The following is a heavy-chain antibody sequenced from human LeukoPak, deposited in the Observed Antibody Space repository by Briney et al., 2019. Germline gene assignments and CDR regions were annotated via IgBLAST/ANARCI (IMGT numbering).Heavy chain of an antibody. Sequence: PGGSLRLSCTASGFTFSSYTMSWVRQAPGEGLEWLSAINGRGITYYAGSVKGRFPISRDNSENTLYLQMNSLTVDDTAVYFCAKERQTGDYFTSDYWGQGTLVTVSS. CDR3: AKERQTGDYFTSDY. CDR2: INGRGIT. V-gene: IGHV3-23*01. J-gene: IGHJ4*02. D-gene: IGHD4-17*01. CDR1: GFTFSSYT.